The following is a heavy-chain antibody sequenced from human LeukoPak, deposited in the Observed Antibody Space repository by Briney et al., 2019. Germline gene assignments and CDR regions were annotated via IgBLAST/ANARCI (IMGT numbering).Heavy chain of an antibody. D-gene: IGHD1-26*01. CDR3: ARVKGYSGSY. CDR1: KFTFSSYE. J-gene: IGHJ4*02. V-gene: IGHV3-48*03. Sequence: PGESLRLSCAASKFTFSSYEMNWVRQAPGKGLEWVSYISSSGSTIYYADSVKGRFTISRDNAKNSLYLQMNSLRAEDTAVYYCARVKGYSGSYWGRGTLVTVSS. CDR2: ISSSGSTI.